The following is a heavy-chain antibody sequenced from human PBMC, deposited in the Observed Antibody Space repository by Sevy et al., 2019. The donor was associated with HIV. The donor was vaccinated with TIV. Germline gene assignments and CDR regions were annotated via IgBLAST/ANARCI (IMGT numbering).Heavy chain of an antibody. D-gene: IGHD6-19*01. J-gene: IGHJ6*02. Sequence: GGSLRLSCAASGFIFSSFGMHWVRQAPGNGLEWVAFIHYKGSDKYYADAVKGRYTISRDNSKNTVYLQMSSLRAEDTAVYYCAKDYSTGWYGYYYGMDVRGQGTSVTVSS. CDR3: AKDYSTGWYGYYYGMDV. CDR1: GFIFSSFG. V-gene: IGHV3-30*02. CDR2: IHYKGSDK.